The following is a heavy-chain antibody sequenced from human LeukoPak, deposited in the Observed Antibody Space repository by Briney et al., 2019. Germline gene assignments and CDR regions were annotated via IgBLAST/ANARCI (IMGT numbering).Heavy chain of an antibody. CDR1: GFTFGTYA. CDR2: IDSSSGYI. Sequence: PGGSLRLSCAASGFTFGTYAMSWVRQPPGQGLEWISSIDSSSGYISYADTVKGRFTISRDNARNSLFLQMRSLRADDTAVYYCARESLVPGSSPSDFRGQGNLVTVSS. J-gene: IGHJ4*02. CDR3: ARESLVPGSSPSDF. V-gene: IGHV3-21*01.